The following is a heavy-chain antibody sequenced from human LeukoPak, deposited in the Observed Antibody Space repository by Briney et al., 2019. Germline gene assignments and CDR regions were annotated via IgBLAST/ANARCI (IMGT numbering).Heavy chain of an antibody. CDR2: IIPIFGTA. CDR1: GYTFTGYY. V-gene: IGHV1-69*13. D-gene: IGHD2-2*01. Sequence: SVKVSCKASGYTFTGYYMHWVRQAPGQGLEWMGGIIPIFGTANYAQKFQGRVTITADESTSTAYMELSSLRSEDTAVYYCAGGYCSSTSCYRPYYYYGMDVWGQGTTVTVSS. J-gene: IGHJ6*02. CDR3: AGGYCSSTSCYRPYYYYGMDV.